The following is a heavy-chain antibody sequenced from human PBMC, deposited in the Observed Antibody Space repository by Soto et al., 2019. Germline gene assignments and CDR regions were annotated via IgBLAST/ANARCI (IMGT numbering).Heavy chain of an antibody. CDR2: IYPGDSDT. Sequence: GESLKISCKGSGYSFTSYWIGWVRQMPGKGLEWMGIIYPGDSDTRYSPSFQGQVTISADKSISTAYLQWSSLKASDTAMYYCASAAPRYDWNEYLIGPGDFNIWGQGTMITVSS. J-gene: IGHJ3*02. V-gene: IGHV5-51*01. D-gene: IGHD1-1*01. CDR3: ASAAPRYDWNEYLIGPGDFNI. CDR1: GYSFTSYW.